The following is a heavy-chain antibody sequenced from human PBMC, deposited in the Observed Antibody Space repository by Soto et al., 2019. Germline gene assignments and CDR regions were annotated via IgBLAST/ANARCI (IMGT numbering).Heavy chain of an antibody. CDR2: ISGNGGTT. CDR1: GFTFTNYS. V-gene: IGHV3-23*01. D-gene: IGHD2-21*02. Sequence: GGSLRLSCAASGFTFTNYSMSWVRQAPGKGLEWISAISGNGGTTYFADSMEGRFSVSRDNSKDTLYLQMDSLRAEDTAMSYCVKGQVGTQRGLDYWGRGTLVA. CDR3: VKGQVGTQRGLDY. J-gene: IGHJ4*02.